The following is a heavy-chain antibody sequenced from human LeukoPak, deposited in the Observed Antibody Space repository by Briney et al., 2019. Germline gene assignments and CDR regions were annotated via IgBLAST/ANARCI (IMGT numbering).Heavy chain of an antibody. CDR2: MYFSGNT. CDR1: GGSIDNYY. CDR3: ARLTGRFGGTFNV. J-gene: IGHJ3*01. D-gene: IGHD3-10*01. V-gene: IGHV4-59*08. Sequence: SETLSLTCSLSGGSIDNYYWTWIRQPPGKGLEWLGYMYFSGNTDYNPSLKGRVTLSVDTSKNQYSLQLTSVTAADTAVYFCARLTGRFGGTFNVWGHGKMVTVSS.